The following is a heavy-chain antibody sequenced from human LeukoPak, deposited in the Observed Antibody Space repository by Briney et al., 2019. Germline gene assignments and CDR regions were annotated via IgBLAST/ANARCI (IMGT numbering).Heavy chain of an antibody. CDR2: ISSDGSST. Sequence: GGSLRLSCAASGFTFSSYSMNWVRQAPGKGLEWVSRISSDGSSTSYADSVKGRFTISRDNTKNTLYLQMNSLRDEDTAVYYCTRGRTNNYGYFDYWGQGTLVTVSS. J-gene: IGHJ4*02. CDR3: TRGRTNNYGYFDY. V-gene: IGHV3-74*01. D-gene: IGHD5-18*01. CDR1: GFTFSSYS.